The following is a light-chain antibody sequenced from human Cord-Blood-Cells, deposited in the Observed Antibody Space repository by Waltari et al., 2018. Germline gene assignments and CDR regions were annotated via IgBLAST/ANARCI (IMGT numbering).Light chain of an antibody. J-gene: IGKJ4*01. Sequence: EIVLTQSPATLSLSPGERATLSCRASQSVSSYLAWYQQKPGQAPRLLIYDASNMTTGIPARFSGSESGTDCSLTMGSLEPEDVAVYYCQQRSNWPPGLTFGGGTKVEIK. CDR3: QQRSNWPPGLT. CDR1: QSVSSY. CDR2: DAS. V-gene: IGKV3-11*01.